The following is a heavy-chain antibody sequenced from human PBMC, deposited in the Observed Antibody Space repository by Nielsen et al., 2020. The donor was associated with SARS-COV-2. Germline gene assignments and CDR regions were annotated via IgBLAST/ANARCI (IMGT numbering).Heavy chain of an antibody. Sequence: SETLSLTCAVHGGSFSGYYWSWIRQPPGKGLEWIGEINHSGSTNYNPSLKSRVTISVDTSKNQFSLKLSSVTAADTAVYYCARMYYYDSSGYYGTDAFDIWGQGTMVTVSS. CDR2: INHSGST. V-gene: IGHV4-34*01. CDR1: GGSFSGYY. D-gene: IGHD3-22*01. J-gene: IGHJ3*02. CDR3: ARMYYYDSSGYYGTDAFDI.